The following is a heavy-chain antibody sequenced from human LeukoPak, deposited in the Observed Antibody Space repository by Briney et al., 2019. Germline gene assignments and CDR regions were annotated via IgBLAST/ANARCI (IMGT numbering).Heavy chain of an antibody. CDR3: ARDYVWGSHEPDY. CDR1: GFTFSTHW. D-gene: IGHD3-16*01. J-gene: IGHJ4*02. V-gene: IGHV3-7*01. CDR2: IKEDGSEK. Sequence: PGGSLRLSCAASGFTFSTHWMSWFRQAPGKGLEWLGNIKEDGSEKYYLDSVRGRFTISRDNAKNSLYLQMNSLRAEDSALYYCARDYVWGSHEPDYRGQGTLVTVSS.